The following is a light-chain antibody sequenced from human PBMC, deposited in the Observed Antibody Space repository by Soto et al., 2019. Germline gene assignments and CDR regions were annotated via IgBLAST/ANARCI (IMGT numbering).Light chain of an antibody. CDR1: QGISNH. CDR2: AAS. J-gene: IGKJ1*01. CDR3: QKYDRAPWT. V-gene: IGKV1-27*01. Sequence: DMQMTQSPPSLSASVGDTVAITCRASQGISNHLAWYQQKPGKAPKLLIYAASTLQSGVPSRFSGSGSGTDFTITISSMQPEDVATYYCQKYDRAPWTFGRGTKVEI.